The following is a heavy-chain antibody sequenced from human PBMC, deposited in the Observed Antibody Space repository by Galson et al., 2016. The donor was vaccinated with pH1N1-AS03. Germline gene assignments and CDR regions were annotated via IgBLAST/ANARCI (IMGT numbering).Heavy chain of an antibody. D-gene: IGHD3-3*01. CDR3: ARQQDGRGSGLEWLFWYGMDV. V-gene: IGHV5-51*01. CDR1: GYTFSNHW. CDR2: IYPADSSN. J-gene: IGHJ6*02. Sequence: QSGAEVKKPGESLKISCKVSGYTFSNHWIGWVRQMPGKGLEWMGIIYPADSSNTYSPSFQGQVTISADQSISTAYLQWSSLRASDTAMYFCARQQDGRGSGLEWLFWYGMDVWGQGTTVIVSS.